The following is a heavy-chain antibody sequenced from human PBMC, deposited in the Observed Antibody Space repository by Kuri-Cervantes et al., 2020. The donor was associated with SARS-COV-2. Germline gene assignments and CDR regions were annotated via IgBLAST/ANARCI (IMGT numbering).Heavy chain of an antibody. CDR1: GGSLSTKY. J-gene: IGHJ5*01. CDR3: ARVYSLMVYTADGKTNWFDS. V-gene: IGHV4-34*01. D-gene: IGHD2-8*01. Sequence: GSLRLSCAVNGGSLSTKYWSWIRQPPGKGLEWIGEIDQSGDTNYSPPLKSRVTMTLDTAKNQVSLTLRSVTAADTAVYYCARVYSLMVYTADGKTNWFDSWGPGSLVTVSS. CDR2: IDQSGDT.